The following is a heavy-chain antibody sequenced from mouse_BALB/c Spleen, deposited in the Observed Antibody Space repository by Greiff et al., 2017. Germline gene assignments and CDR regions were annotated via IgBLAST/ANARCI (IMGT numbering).Heavy chain of an antibody. CDR1: GFTFSSFG. J-gene: IGHJ4*01. D-gene: IGHD2-1*01. CDR3: ARVYYHMGAMDY. Sequence: EVHLVESGGGLVQPGGSRKLSCAASGFTFSSFGMHWVRQAPEKGLEWVAYISSGSSTIYYADTVKGRFTISRDNPKNTLFLQMTSLRSEDTAMYYCARVYYHMGAMDYWGQGTSVTVSS. V-gene: IGHV5-17*02. CDR2: ISSGSSTI.